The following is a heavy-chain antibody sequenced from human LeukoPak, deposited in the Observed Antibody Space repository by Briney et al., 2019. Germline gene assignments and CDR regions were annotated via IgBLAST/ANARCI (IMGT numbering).Heavy chain of an antibody. V-gene: IGHV3-48*03. J-gene: IGHJ4*02. D-gene: IGHD3/OR15-3a*01. Sequence: PGGSLRLSCAASGFSFSSYEMKWVRQAPGKGLEWVSYISSSGSTIYYADSVKGRFTISRDNAKNSLYLQMNSLRAEDTAVHYCARDYGRTGYSKLYYFDYWGQGTLVTVSS. CDR1: GFSFSSYE. CDR3: ARDYGRTGYSKLYYFDY. CDR2: ISSSGSTI.